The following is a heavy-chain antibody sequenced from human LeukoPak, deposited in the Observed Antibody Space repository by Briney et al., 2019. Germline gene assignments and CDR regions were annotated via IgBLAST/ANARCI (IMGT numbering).Heavy chain of an antibody. CDR3: ARKKLVARGYFDY. CDR1: GGSISSSGFY. Sequence: PSETLSLTCTVSGGSISSSGFYWDWIRQPPGKGLEWIGSIYQSGTTYYNPPLKSRVTIFVDTSKSQFSLKLSSVTAADTAVYYCARKKLVARGYFDYWGQGVLATVSS. CDR2: IYQSGTT. J-gene: IGHJ4*02. V-gene: IGHV4-39*01. D-gene: IGHD6-13*01.